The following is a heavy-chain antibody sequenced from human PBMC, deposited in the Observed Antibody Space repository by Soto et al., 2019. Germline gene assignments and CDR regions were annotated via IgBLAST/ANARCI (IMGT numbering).Heavy chain of an antibody. J-gene: IGHJ6*02. V-gene: IGHV5-10-1*01. Sequence: PGESLKISCKGSGYSLTSYWISWVRQMPGKGLEWMGRIDPSDSYTNYSPSFQGHVTISADKPISTAYLQWSSLKASDTAMYYCARRRSITIFGVDYGMDVWGQGTTVTVSS. CDR3: ARRRSITIFGVDYGMDV. D-gene: IGHD3-3*01. CDR1: GYSLTSYW. CDR2: IDPSDSYT.